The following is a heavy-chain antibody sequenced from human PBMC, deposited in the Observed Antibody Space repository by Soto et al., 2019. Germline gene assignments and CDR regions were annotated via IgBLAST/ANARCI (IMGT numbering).Heavy chain of an antibody. D-gene: IGHD2-2*01. CDR2: ISGSGGIP. Sequence: DVELLESGGGLVQPGGSLRLSCVASGFTFSTYTMSWVRQAPGKGLEWVSVISGSGGIPSYADSVQGRFSISRDNPKNTLYLQMNSLRGEDTAMYYCAKARCSTTNCYVPDYWGQGTLVTVSS. CDR3: AKARCSTTNCYVPDY. J-gene: IGHJ4*02. CDR1: GFTFSTYT. V-gene: IGHV3-23*01.